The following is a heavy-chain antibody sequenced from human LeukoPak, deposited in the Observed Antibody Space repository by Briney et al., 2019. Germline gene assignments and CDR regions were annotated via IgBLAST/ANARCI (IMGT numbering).Heavy chain of an antibody. V-gene: IGHV1-69*05. J-gene: IGHJ4*02. CDR1: GYTFTSYG. D-gene: IGHD3-22*01. CDR3: AREQYYYDSSGYPKYFDY. Sequence: GASVKVSCKASGYTFTSYGISWVRQAPGQGLEWMGRIIPIFGTANYAQKFQGRVTITTDESTSTAYMELSSLRSEDTAVYYCAREQYYYDSSGYPKYFDYWGQGTLVTVSS. CDR2: IIPIFGTA.